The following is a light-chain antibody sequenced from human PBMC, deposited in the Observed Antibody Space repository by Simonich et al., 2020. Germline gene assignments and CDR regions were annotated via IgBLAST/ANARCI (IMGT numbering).Light chain of an antibody. CDR1: SGSISSNH. CDR2: EDN. CDR3: QSYDSSYSWV. J-gene: IGLJ3*02. Sequence: NFMLTQPHSVSESPGKTVTISCTRSSGSISSNHVHWYQQLPGSTPTTLIYEDNQRPSGVPSRFSCSIDSSSNSASLTISGLKTEDEADYYCQSYDSSYSWVFGGGTKLTVL. V-gene: IGLV6-57*01.